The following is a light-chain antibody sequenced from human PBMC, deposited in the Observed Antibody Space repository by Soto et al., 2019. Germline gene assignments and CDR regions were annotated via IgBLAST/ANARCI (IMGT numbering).Light chain of an antibody. CDR2: NDH. J-gene: IGLJ3*02. CDR1: TSNIGTNT. Sequence: QSVLTQPPSASGHPGQRVTTSCSGSTSNIGTNTVSWYQQLPGTAPKLLIYNDHQRPSGVPDRFSGSKSGTSASLAISGLQSEDEADYYCATWDDSLNAYTFGGGTKLTVL. CDR3: ATWDDSLNAYT. V-gene: IGLV1-44*01.